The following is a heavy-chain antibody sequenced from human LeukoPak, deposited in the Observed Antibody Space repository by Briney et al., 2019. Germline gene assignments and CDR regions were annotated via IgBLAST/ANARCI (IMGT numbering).Heavy chain of an antibody. CDR2: INQDGSEK. V-gene: IGHV3-7*01. CDR3: ARGLRGTWGLADY. D-gene: IGHD3-10*01. Sequence: GGSLRLPCAASGFTFNSYWMSWVRQTPEKGLEWVANINQDGSEKYYVDSVKGRFTISRDNAKRSLFLQMNSLRAEDTAVYYCARGLRGTWGLADYWGQGTLVTVSS. CDR1: GFTFNSYW. J-gene: IGHJ4*02.